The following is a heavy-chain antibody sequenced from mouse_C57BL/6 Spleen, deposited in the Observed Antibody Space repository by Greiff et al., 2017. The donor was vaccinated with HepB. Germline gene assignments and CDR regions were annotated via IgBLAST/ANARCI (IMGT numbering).Heavy chain of an antibody. J-gene: IGHJ4*01. V-gene: IGHV14-4*01. CDR2: IDPENGDT. D-gene: IGHD2-5*01. CDR1: GFNIKDDY. Sequence: EVQLQQSGAELVRPGASVKLSCTASGFNIKDDYMHWVKQRPEQGLEWIGWIDPENGDTEYASKFQGKATITADTSSNTAYLQLSSLTSEDTAVYDCTTGPYYSNYEAMDYWGQGTSVTVSA. CDR3: TTGPYYSNYEAMDY.